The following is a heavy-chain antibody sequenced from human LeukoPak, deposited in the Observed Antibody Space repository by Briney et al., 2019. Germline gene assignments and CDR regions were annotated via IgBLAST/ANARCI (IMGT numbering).Heavy chain of an antibody. CDR3: ASLHPHIAVAGNDAFDI. J-gene: IGHJ3*02. CDR1: GGSISSSSYY. Sequence: SETLSLTCTVSGGSISSSSYYWGWIRQPPGKGLEWIGSIYYSGDTYYNPSLKSRVTTSVDTSKSQFSLRLSSVTAADTAVYYCASLHPHIAVAGNDAFDIWGQGTMVTVSS. CDR2: IYYSGDT. D-gene: IGHD6-19*01. V-gene: IGHV4-39*01.